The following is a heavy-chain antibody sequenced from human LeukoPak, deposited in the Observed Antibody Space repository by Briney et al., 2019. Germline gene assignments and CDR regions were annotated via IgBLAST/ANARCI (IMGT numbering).Heavy chain of an antibody. D-gene: IGHD5-18*01. Sequence: PGGSLRLSCAATGITVRDYYMSWIRQAPGKGLEWLSNIGSSGSTIYYADSAKGRFTISRDNAKNSLYLQMNSLRAEDTAVYYCAGEILPYSYGKDYWGQGTLVTVSS. J-gene: IGHJ4*02. CDR3: AGEILPYSYGKDY. CDR1: GITVRDYY. CDR2: IGSSGSTI. V-gene: IGHV3-11*04.